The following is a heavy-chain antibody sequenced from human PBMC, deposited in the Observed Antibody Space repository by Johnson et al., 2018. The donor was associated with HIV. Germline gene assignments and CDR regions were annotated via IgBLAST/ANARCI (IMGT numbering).Heavy chain of an antibody. Sequence: QMLLVESGGGVVQPGGSLRLSCAASGFTFSSYGMHWVRQAPGKGLEWVAVIWYDGSHKYSADSVKGRFTISRDNSKNTLYLQMNSLRPEDTSVYYCAKDRYGWSYPDAFDIWGQGTMVTVSS. CDR3: AKDRYGWSYPDAFDI. D-gene: IGHD1-26*01. CDR2: IWYDGSHK. CDR1: GFTFSSYG. V-gene: IGHV3-30*02. J-gene: IGHJ3*02.